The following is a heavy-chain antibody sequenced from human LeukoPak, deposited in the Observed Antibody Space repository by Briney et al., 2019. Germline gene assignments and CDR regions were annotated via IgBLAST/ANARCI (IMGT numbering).Heavy chain of an antibody. D-gene: IGHD2-2*01. CDR3: ASHEEYCSSTSCYLYFDY. J-gene: IGHJ4*02. Sequence: SVKVSCKASGYTFTSNGISWVRQAPGQGLEWMGGIIPIFGSANYAQKFQGRVTITADKSTSTAYMELSSLRSEDTAIYYCASHEEYCSSTSCYLYFDYWGQGTLVTVSS. CDR1: GYTFTSNG. CDR2: IIPIFGSA. V-gene: IGHV1-69*06.